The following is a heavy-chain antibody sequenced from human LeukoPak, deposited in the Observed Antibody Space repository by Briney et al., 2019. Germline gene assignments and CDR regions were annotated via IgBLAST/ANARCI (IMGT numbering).Heavy chain of an antibody. CDR2: ISGSGDST. CDR3: AKDLRGWVSHIDY. V-gene: IGHV3-23*01. Sequence: PGGSLRLSCAASGSTFSSYAMTWVRQAPGKGLEWVSAISGSGDSTYYVDSVKGRFTVSRDNSRNTLYVQMNSLRAEDTAVYYCAKDLRGWVSHIDYWGQGTLVTVSS. J-gene: IGHJ4*02. CDR1: GSTFSSYA. D-gene: IGHD1-26*01.